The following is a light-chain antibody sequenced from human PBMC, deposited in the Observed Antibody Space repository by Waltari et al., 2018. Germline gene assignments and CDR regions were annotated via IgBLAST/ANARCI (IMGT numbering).Light chain of an antibody. Sequence: DIQITQSPSSLSASVGDRVTITCRSSQSISNFLIWYQQKPGKAPKLLIYGASTLHTGVPSRFSGSGSGTDFTLTISSVQPEDFAAYYCQQSYRIPPTFGGGTKVEI. CDR3: QQSYRIPPT. CDR1: QSISNF. J-gene: IGKJ4*01. V-gene: IGKV1-39*01. CDR2: GAS.